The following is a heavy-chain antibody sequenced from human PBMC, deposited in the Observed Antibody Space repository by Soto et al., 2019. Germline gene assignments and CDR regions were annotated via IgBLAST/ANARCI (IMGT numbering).Heavy chain of an antibody. J-gene: IGHJ5*02. V-gene: IGHV4-34*01. CDR1: GGSFSGYY. CDR3: ARVRAARPGGWFDP. D-gene: IGHD6-6*01. Sequence: PSETLSLTCAVYGGSFSGYYWSWIRQPPGKGLEWIGEINHSGSTNYNPSLKSRVTISVDTSKNQFSLKLSSVTAADTAVYYCARVRAARPGGWFDPWGQGTLVTVSS. CDR2: INHSGST.